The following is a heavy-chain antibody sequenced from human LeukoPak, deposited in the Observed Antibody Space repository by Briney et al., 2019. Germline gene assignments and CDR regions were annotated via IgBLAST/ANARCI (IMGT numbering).Heavy chain of an antibody. Sequence: GGSLRLSCAASGFTFSSYAMSWVRQAPGKGLEWVSAISGSGGSTYYADSVKGRFTISRDNSKTTLYLQMSSLRAEDTAVYYCAKDPILGGGSGWSLDYWGQGTLVTVSS. J-gene: IGHJ4*02. CDR3: AKDPILGGGSGWSLDY. CDR1: GFTFSSYA. CDR2: ISGSGGST. D-gene: IGHD6-19*01. V-gene: IGHV3-23*01.